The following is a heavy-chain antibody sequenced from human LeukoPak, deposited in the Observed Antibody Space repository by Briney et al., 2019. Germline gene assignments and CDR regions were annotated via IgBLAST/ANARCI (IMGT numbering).Heavy chain of an antibody. D-gene: IGHD4-23*01. CDR1: GGSISSHY. Sequence: SETLSLTCTVSGGSISSHYWSWIRQPPGKGREWIGYIYYSGSTNYNPSLKSRVTISVDTSKNQFSLKLSSVTAADTAVYFCARGYGGNSAAFDIWGQGTMVTVSS. CDR2: IYYSGST. V-gene: IGHV4-59*11. CDR3: ARGYGGNSAAFDI. J-gene: IGHJ3*02.